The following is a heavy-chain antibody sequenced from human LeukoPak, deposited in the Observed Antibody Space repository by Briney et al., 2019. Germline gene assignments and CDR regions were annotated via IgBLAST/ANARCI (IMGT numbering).Heavy chain of an antibody. D-gene: IGHD2-2*01. CDR2: IYHSGST. Sequence: SETLSLTCTVSGGSISSGGYYWSWIRQPPGKGLEWIGYIYHSGSTYYNPSLKSRVTISVDRSKNQFSLKLSSVTAADTAVYYCAKPLIRSSTSSGFDYWGQGTLVTVSS. J-gene: IGHJ4*02. V-gene: IGHV4-30-2*01. CDR3: AKPLIRSSTSSGFDY. CDR1: GGSISSGGYY.